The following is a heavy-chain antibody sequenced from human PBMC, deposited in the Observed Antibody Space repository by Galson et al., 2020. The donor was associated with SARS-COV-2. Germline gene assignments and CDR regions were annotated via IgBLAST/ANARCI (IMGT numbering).Heavy chain of an antibody. D-gene: IGHD6-19*01. CDR3: AVLPRYSSGQYYFNF. Sequence: SETLSLTCAVYGGSLRNYYWSWIRQPPGKGLEWIGEITHSGSINYNPSLVSRSTMSVDTSTNQFSLRLTSVTAADTAVYYCAVLPRYSSGQYYFNFWGQGTLVTVSS. CDR2: ITHSGSI. J-gene: IGHJ4*02. CDR1: GGSLRNYY. V-gene: IGHV4-34*01.